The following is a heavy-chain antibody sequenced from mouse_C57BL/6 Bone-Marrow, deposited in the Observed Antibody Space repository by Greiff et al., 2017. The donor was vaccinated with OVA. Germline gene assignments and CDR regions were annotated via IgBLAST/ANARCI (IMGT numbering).Heavy chain of an antibody. Sequence: QVQLKQPGAELVKPGASVKMSCKASGYTFTSYWITWVKQRPGQGLEWIGDIYPGSGSTNYNEKFKSKATLTVDTSSSTAYMQLSSLTSEASAVYYCARRDYGSSSTVYWGQGTSVTGSS. V-gene: IGHV1-55*01. D-gene: IGHD1-1*01. CDR2: IYPGSGST. CDR1: GYTFTSYW. J-gene: IGHJ4*01. CDR3: ARRDYGSSSTVY.